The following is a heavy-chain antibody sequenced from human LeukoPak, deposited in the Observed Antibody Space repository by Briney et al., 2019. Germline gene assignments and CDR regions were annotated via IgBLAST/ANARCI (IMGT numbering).Heavy chain of an antibody. V-gene: IGHV4-39*02. J-gene: IGHJ4*02. Sequence: SETLSLTYSVSVGTITSCDFYWGWIRQPPGKGLEWIGSTFYSGSTNYNPSLKSRVTISVDTSKNQFSLKVTSVTAADTAVYYCVRDHLSYSRGWYGWGQGTLVTVSS. CDR3: VRDHLSYSRGWYG. CDR2: TFYSGST. D-gene: IGHD6-19*01. CDR1: VGTITSCDFY.